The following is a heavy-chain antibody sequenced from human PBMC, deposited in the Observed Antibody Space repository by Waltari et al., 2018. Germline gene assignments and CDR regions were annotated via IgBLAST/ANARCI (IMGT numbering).Heavy chain of an antibody. D-gene: IGHD3-9*01. V-gene: IGHV1-46*01. CDR2: INPSGGST. CDR3: ARAYYDILTGYYPDNNWFDP. Sequence: QVQLVQSGAEVKKPGASVKVSCKASGYTFTSYYMHWVRQAPGQGLEWMGIINPSGGSTSYAQKFQGIVTMTRDTSTSTVYMELSSLRSEDTAVYYCARAYYDILTGYYPDNNWFDPWCQGTLVTVSS. CDR1: GYTFTSYY. J-gene: IGHJ5*02.